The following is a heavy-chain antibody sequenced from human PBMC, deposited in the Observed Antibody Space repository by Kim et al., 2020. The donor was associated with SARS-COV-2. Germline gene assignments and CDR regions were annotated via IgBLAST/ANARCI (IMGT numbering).Heavy chain of an antibody. Sequence: GGSLRLSCAASGFTFDDYGMSWVRQAPGKGLEWVSGINSNGGSTGYADSVKGRFTISRDNAKNSLYLQMNSLRAEDTALYHCAREDPNTAMVSWGQGTLVTVSS. CDR2: INSNGGST. CDR3: AREDPNTAMVS. D-gene: IGHD5-18*01. J-gene: IGHJ4*02. V-gene: IGHV3-20*01. CDR1: GFTFDDYG.